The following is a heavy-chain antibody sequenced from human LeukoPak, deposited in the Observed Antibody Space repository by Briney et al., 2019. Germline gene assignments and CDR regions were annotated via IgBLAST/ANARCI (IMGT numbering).Heavy chain of an antibody. Sequence: SETLSLTCTASGVSISSSSYYWSWLRQAPGKGLESIGYIYYSGSTNDKTALKRRVTISVDTSKNQFSLKLSSVTAADTAVYYCASEGGTLYSPFDPWGQGTLVTVSS. J-gene: IGHJ5*02. CDR1: GVSISSSSYY. D-gene: IGHD2-15*01. V-gene: IGHV4-61*01. CDR3: ASEGGTLYSPFDP. CDR2: IYYSGST.